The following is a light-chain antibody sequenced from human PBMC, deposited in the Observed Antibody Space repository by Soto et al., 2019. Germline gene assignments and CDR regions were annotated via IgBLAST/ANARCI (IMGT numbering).Light chain of an antibody. CDR1: QNVDSNY. CDR3: QQYGSSPVT. CDR2: DAS. Sequence: TQSPSTLSASVGDTVTITCRASQNVDSNYLAWYQQKPGLAPRLLIYDASSRATGIPDRFSGSGSGTDFTLTISRLEPEDFAVYYCQQYGSSPVTFGQGTRLEIK. V-gene: IGKV3D-20*01. J-gene: IGKJ5*01.